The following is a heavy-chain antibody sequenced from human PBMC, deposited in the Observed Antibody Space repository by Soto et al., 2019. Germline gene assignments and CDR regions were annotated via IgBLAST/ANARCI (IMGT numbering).Heavy chain of an antibody. CDR1: GGTFSSYA. CDR3: ARSQGSSTSLEIYYYYYYGMDV. Sequence: QVQLVQSGAEVKKPGSSVKVSCKASGGTFSSYAISWVRQAPGQGVEWMGGIIPISGTANYAQKFQGRVTITADESMSTAYMELSSLRSEDTAVYYCARSQGSSTSLEIYYYYYYGMDVWGQGTTVTVSS. V-gene: IGHV1-69*01. CDR2: IIPISGTA. D-gene: IGHD2-2*01. J-gene: IGHJ6*02.